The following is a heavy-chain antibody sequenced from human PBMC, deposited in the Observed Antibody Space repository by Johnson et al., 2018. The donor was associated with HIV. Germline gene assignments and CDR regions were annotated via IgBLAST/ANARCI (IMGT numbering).Heavy chain of an antibody. CDR3: ARDGPYYDSSGYYYGTVFYAFDI. Sequence: VQLVESGGGLVQPGGSLRVSCAASGFKYAASGLAFSNYAVKWVSHTPGGDGGTSFADSVRGRYIISRDNSKNTLYLQMNSLRAEDTAVYYCARDGPYYDSSGYYYGTVFYAFDIWGQGTMVTVSS. D-gene: IGHD3-22*01. CDR1: GFKYAA. V-gene: IGHV3-23*04. J-gene: IGHJ3*02. CDR2: TPGGDGGT.